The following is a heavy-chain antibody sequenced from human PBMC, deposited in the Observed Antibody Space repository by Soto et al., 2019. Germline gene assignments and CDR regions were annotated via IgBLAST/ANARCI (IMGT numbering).Heavy chain of an antibody. Sequence: QVQLVQSGAEVEKPGASVKVSCKASGYTYTDYYIHWVRQAPGQGLEWMGWINPNSGGTNYAQKLQGGVTVPRDTSISPAYMALSRLRSDDTAVYYCAREYNYGFDYWCEGTLVSVSS. J-gene: IGHJ4*02. CDR2: INPNSGGT. D-gene: IGHD5-18*01. CDR3: AREYNYGFDY. CDR1: GYTYTDYY. V-gene: IGHV1-2*02.